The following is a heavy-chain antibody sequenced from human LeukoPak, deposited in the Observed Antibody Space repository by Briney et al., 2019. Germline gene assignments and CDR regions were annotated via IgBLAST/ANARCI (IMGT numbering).Heavy chain of an antibody. Sequence: TGGSLTLFCAASGFTFSSYAMSWVRQATGKGREGVSAISGRGGSTYYADSVKGRLTISRDNSKNTLYLQMNSLRAEDTAVYYCAKDNEYSYGYVDYYYGMDVWGQGTTVTVSS. D-gene: IGHD5-18*01. CDR2: ISGRGGST. J-gene: IGHJ6*02. CDR3: AKDNEYSYGYVDYYYGMDV. CDR1: GFTFSSYA. V-gene: IGHV3-23*01.